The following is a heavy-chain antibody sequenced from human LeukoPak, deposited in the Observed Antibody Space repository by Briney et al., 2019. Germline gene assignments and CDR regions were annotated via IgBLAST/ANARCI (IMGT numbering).Heavy chain of an antibody. CDR1: GGSVNSGSHY. V-gene: IGHV4-61*01. CDR2: IYYTGTT. Sequence: SETLSLTCTVSGGSVNSGSHYWSWVRQPPGRGLEWIGYIYYTGTTNCNPSLKSRVTISVDTSNNQFSLKLSSVTAADTAVYYCARARDPCGGDCPVFDSWGQGTLVTVSS. CDR3: ARARDPCGGDCPVFDS. D-gene: IGHD2-21*02. J-gene: IGHJ4*02.